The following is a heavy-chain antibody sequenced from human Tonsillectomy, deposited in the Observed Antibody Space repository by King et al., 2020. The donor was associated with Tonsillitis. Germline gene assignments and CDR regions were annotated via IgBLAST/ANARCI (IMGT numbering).Heavy chain of an antibody. D-gene: IGHD1-26*01. V-gene: IGHV1-2*02. CDR2: INPTTGAT. CDR3: ARDIAKVTVKYFDP. Sequence: QLVQSGAEVKKPGASVKVACRASGYTFTAYYIHWVRQAPGQGLEWMGWINPTTGATIYAQKFQDRVTVTRDTSITTAYMELSRLRSDDTAVYFCARDIAKVTVKYFDPWGQGTLVTVS. J-gene: IGHJ4*02. CDR1: GYTFTAYY.